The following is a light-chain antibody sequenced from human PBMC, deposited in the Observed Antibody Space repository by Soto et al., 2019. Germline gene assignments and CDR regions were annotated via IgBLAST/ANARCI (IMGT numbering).Light chain of an antibody. CDR1: QSVSSSY. Sequence: EIVLTQSPGTLSLSPGERATLSCRASQSVSSSYLAWYQQKPGQAPRLLIYGASSRATGIPDRFSGSGSGTDFTLTISRLELEDFAVYYCQQYGGFGQGTKVEIK. V-gene: IGKV3-20*01. CDR2: GAS. J-gene: IGKJ1*01. CDR3: QQYGG.